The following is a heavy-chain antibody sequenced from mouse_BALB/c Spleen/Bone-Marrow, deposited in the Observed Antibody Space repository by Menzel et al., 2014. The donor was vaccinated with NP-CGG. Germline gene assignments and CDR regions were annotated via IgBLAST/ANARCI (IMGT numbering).Heavy chain of an antibody. J-gene: IGHJ2*02. V-gene: IGHV4-1*02. D-gene: IGHD2-3*01. CDR3: ARLGYYGYFDY. CDR2: INPDSSTI. CDR1: GFDFSRYW. Sequence: EVKVVESGGGLAQPGGSLKLSRAASGFDFSRYWMSWVRQAPGKGLEWIGEINPDSSTINYTPSLKDKFIISRDNAKNTLYLQMSKVRSEDTALYYCARLGYYGYFDYWGQGTSLTVSS.